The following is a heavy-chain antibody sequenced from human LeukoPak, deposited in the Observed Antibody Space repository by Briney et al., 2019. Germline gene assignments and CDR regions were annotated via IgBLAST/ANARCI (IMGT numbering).Heavy chain of an antibody. CDR1: GFSLSTRGVG. V-gene: IGHV2-5*02. CDR3: AHRRPTYYCDSSGYAIFDY. D-gene: IGHD3-22*01. Sequence: APTLAHPTPTLTLTCTLAGFSLSTRGVGVGWIRQPPVKALERLALIYWDNDKRYIPSLKCRVTITKDPSKNQVVLTMTNMDPVDTATYYRAHRRPTYYCDSSGYAIFDYWGQGTLVTVPS. J-gene: IGHJ4*02. CDR2: IYWDNDK.